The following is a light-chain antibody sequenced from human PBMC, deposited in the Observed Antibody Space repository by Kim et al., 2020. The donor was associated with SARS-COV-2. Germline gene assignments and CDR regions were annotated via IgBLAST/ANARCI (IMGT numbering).Light chain of an antibody. CDR3: QQTYSGPWT. J-gene: IGKJ1*01. V-gene: IGKV1-39*01. CDR1: ESIGDH. Sequence: DIQMTQSPSSLSASVGDRITITCRASESIGDHLNWYQLKPGRAPKLVIHTTSSLQGGVPSRFSGSGSGTDFALTINDVQPEDFASYACQQTYSGPWTFGQGTKVDIK. CDR2: TTS.